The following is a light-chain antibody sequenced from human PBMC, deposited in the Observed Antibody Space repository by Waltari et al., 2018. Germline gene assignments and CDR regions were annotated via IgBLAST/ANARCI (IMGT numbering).Light chain of an antibody. CDR2: GTS. CDR3: QQFNEYPWT. CDR1: QATNRA. V-gene: IGKV1D-13*01. Sequence: AIQLTQSPSFLSASVGDRVTITCRTSQATNRALAWYQQQAGKPPKLLIYGTSTWESGVPSRFSGGGTGAELTLTISSLQPEDVGTYYCQQFNEYPWTFGQGTKVEIK. J-gene: IGKJ1*01.